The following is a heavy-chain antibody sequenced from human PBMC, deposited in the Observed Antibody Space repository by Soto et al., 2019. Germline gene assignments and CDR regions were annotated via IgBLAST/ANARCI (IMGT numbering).Heavy chain of an antibody. Sequence: ASVKVSCKASGYTFTGYYMHWVRQAPGQGLEWMGWINPNSGNTDYAQKFQGRVTMTRNTSISTAYMELSSLRSEDTAVYYCARESQRALSNWGQGTLVTVSS. J-gene: IGHJ4*02. CDR3: ARESQRALSN. D-gene: IGHD3-16*01. CDR1: GYTFTGYY. CDR2: INPNSGNT. V-gene: IGHV1-8*02.